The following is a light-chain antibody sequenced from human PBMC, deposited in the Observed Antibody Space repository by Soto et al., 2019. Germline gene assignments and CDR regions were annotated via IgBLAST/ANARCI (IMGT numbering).Light chain of an antibody. V-gene: IGKV1-39*01. J-gene: IGKJ4*01. CDR1: QSISNF. CDR3: QQYYNSVLT. CDR2: AAS. Sequence: DIPLTQSPSSLSASLGDRVTITCRASQSISNFLNWVQHKPGNAPKVLISAASTLQSGVPPRFSGSESGTDFTLTISSLQPEDSASYYCQQYYNSVLTFGGGTKVDNK.